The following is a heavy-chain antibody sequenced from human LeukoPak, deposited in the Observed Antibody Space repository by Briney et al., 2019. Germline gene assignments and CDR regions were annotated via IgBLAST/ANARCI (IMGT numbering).Heavy chain of an antibody. J-gene: IGHJ6*02. CDR2: ISYDGNDN. D-gene: IGHD1-26*01. V-gene: IGHV3-30*04. CDR1: GFSFSSFV. CDR3: VRDLGATFSYAIYV. Sequence: GGCLRLSCAASGFSFSSFVMHWVRQAPGKGLEWVTLISYDGNDNDYGDSVKGRFTSSRDNSKNTLFLHMTSLRPEDTAVYYCVRDLGATFSYAIYVWGQGTAVIVSS.